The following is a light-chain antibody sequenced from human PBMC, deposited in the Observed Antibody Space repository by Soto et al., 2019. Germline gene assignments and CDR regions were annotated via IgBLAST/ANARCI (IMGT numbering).Light chain of an antibody. CDR2: LGD. CDR3: AAWDDNLNANV. Sequence: QSVLTQPPSASSTPGQTVTISCSGSTSNFGTFYVYWYQHLPGTAPKLLIYLGDQRASGVSDRFSGSKSGTSASLAINGLRSDDEADYYCAAWDDNLNANVFGSGTKVTVL. V-gene: IGLV1-47*02. CDR1: TSNFGTFY. J-gene: IGLJ1*01.